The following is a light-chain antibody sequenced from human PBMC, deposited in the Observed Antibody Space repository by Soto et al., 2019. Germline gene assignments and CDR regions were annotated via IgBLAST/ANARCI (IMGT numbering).Light chain of an antibody. V-gene: IGKV3-11*01. J-gene: IGKJ3*01. CDR3: QQRSNWGPFT. CDR1: QSVSSY. CDR2: DAS. Sequence: EIVLTQSPATLSLSPGERATLSCRASQSVSSYLAWYQQKPGQAPRLLIYDASNRATGIPARFSGSGSGTYFTLSISSLEPEDFAVSYCQQRSNWGPFTFGPGTKVDIK.